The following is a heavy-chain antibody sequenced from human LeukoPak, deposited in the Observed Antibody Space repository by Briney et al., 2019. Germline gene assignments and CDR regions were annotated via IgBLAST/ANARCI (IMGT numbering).Heavy chain of an antibody. CDR1: GYTFTSYY. D-gene: IGHD1-1*01. V-gene: IGHV1-46*01. Sequence: ASVTVSCKASGYTFTSYYMHWVRQAPGQGLEWMGIINPSGGSTSYAQKFQGRVTMTRNTSISTAYMELSSLRSEDTAVYYCARGLAWNPLDYWGQGTLVTVSS. CDR3: ARGLAWNPLDY. CDR2: INPSGGST. J-gene: IGHJ4*02.